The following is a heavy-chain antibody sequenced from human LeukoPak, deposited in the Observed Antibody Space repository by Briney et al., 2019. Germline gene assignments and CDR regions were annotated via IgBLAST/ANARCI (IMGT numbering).Heavy chain of an antibody. V-gene: IGHV1-2*02. D-gene: IGHD5-18*01. CDR2: INPNSGGT. J-gene: IGHJ4*02. Sequence: ASVKVSCKASGYTFTGYYMHWVRQAPGQGLEWMGWINPNSGGTNYAQKFQGRVTMTRDTSISTAYMELSRLRSDDTAVYYCAREGPGYSYGYNYWGQGTLVTVSS. CDR3: AREGPGYSYGYNY. CDR1: GYTFTGYY.